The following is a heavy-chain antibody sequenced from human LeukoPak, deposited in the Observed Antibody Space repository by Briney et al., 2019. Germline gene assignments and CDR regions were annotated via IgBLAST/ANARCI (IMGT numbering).Heavy chain of an antibody. CDR1: GGSIYSGSYY. J-gene: IGHJ3*02. Sequence: SETLSLTCTVSGGSIYSGSYYWNWIRQPAGKGLEWIGRIYTSGSTNYNPSLKSRVTISVDTSKNQFSLKLSSVTAADTAVYYCAREAPGPDDAFDIWGQGTMVTVSS. V-gene: IGHV4-61*02. CDR2: IYTSGST. D-gene: IGHD1-14*01. CDR3: AREAPGPDDAFDI.